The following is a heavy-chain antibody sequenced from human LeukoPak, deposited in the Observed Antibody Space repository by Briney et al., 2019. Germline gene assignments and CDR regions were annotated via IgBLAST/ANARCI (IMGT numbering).Heavy chain of an antibody. CDR2: IYPGDSDT. CDR3: ARQIANWNYDAGYYYYYMDV. Sequence: GESLKISCKGSGCSFTSYWIGWVRQMPGKGLEWMGIIYPGDSDTRYSPSFQGQVTISADKSISTAYLQWSSLKASDTAMYYCARQIANWNYDAGYYYYYMDVWGKGTTVTVSS. CDR1: GCSFTSYW. D-gene: IGHD1-7*01. V-gene: IGHV5-51*01. J-gene: IGHJ6*03.